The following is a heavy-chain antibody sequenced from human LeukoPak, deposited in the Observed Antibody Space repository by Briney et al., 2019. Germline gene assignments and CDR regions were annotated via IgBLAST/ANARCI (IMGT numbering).Heavy chain of an antibody. CDR1: GFTFSSYG. CDR3: AKLKYDPFDY. CDR2: ISYDGSNK. J-gene: IGHJ4*02. V-gene: IGHV3-30*18. Sequence: PGRSLRLSCAASGFTFSSYGMHWVRQAPGKGLEWVAVISYDGSNKYYADSVKGRFTICRDNSKNTLYLQMNSLRAEDTAVYYCAKLKYDPFDYWGQGTLVTVSS. D-gene: IGHD1-1*01.